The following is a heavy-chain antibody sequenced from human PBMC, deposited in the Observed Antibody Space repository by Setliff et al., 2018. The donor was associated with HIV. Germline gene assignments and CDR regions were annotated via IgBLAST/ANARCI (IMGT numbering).Heavy chain of an antibody. V-gene: IGHV4-4*09. CDR2: ISATGST. CDR3: ARNNPVLSQTFGADGLDV. CDR1: NASISTYY. Sequence: LSLTCTVSNASISTYYWTWIRQPPGKGLEWIGHISATGSTKYNPSLEGRVTISVYTSQNQFSLRLSSVTAADTAVYYCARNNPVLSQTFGADGLDVWGQGTTVTVSS. D-gene: IGHD3-3*01. J-gene: IGHJ6*02.